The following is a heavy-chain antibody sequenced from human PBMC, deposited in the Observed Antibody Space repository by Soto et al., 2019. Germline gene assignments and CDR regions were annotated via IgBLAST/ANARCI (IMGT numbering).Heavy chain of an antibody. Sequence: QVQLVESGGGVVQPGRSLRLSCAASRFTFSHYAMHWVRQAPGKGLECVAVISYNGGNRFYRDYVKGRFTISRDNSKNTVHLQMDSLRYEDAAVYYCARGDREDTAVVIGVRPGEYGVDVWGQGTTVTVSS. J-gene: IGHJ6*02. V-gene: IGHV3-30*04. CDR2: ISYNGGNR. CDR3: ARGDREDTAVVIGVRPGEYGVDV. D-gene: IGHD2-15*01. CDR1: RFTFSHYA.